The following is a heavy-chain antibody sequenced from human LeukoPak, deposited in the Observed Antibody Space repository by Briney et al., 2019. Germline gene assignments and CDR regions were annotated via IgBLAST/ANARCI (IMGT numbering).Heavy chain of an antibody. J-gene: IGHJ4*02. Sequence: SETLSLTCTVSGGSISSGAYYWSWIRQPPGKGLEWIGYIYYSGSTNYNPSLKSRVSISVDTSKNQFSLKLSSVTAADTAVYYCARTGSTVTMLYPFDHWGQGTLVTVSS. D-gene: IGHD4-17*01. V-gene: IGHV4-61*08. CDR1: GGSISSGAYY. CDR3: ARTGSTVTMLYPFDH. CDR2: IYYSGST.